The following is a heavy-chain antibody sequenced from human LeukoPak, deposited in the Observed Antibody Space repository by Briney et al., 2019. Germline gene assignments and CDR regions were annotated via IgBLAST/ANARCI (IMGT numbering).Heavy chain of an antibody. J-gene: IGHJ3*02. D-gene: IGHD3-22*01. V-gene: IGHV1-2*02. CDR1: GYTFTGYY. CDR2: INPKSGGT. Sequence: ASVKVSCKASGYTFTGYYIHWVRQAPGQGLEWMGWINPKSGGTNYAQKFQGRVTMTRDTPINTAYMELSRLRSGDTAVYYCARGGDYYDSSGYYDDAFDIWGQGTMVTVSS. CDR3: ARGGDYYDSSGYYDDAFDI.